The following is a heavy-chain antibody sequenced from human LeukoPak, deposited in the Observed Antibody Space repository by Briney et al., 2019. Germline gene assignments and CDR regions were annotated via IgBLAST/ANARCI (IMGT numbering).Heavy chain of an antibody. Sequence: SETLPLTCTVCGDSISDYYWSWIRQPPWKGLDGIGYINYRGNTNYNPSLNSRGTFSVDTSKNQFSLKVTSVTAADPAVYYCARVLRSGWYGFDFWGQGTLVTVSS. CDR1: GDSISDYY. V-gene: IGHV4-59*01. D-gene: IGHD6-19*01. CDR3: ARVLRSGWYGFDF. J-gene: IGHJ4*02. CDR2: INYRGNT.